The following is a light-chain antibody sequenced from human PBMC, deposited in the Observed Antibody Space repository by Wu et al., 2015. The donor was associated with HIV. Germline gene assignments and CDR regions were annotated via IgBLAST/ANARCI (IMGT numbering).Light chain of an antibody. Sequence: ERVMTQSPATLSVSLGERATLSCRASQIVSSNLAWYQQRPGQAPRLLIYDASMRVAGIPARFSGSGSGTDFTLTISSLEPEDSAVYYCQQRSIWPQTFGQGTKVEIK. CDR1: QIVSSN. CDR2: DAS. CDR3: QQRSIWPQT. J-gene: IGKJ1*01. V-gene: IGKV3-11*01.